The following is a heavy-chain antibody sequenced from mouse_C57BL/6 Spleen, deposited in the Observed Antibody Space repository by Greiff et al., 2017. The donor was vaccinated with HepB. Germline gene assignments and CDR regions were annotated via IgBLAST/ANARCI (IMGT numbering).Heavy chain of an antibody. CDR1: GFTFSDYG. V-gene: IGHV5-17*01. Sequence: DVHLVESGGGLVKPGGSLKLSCAASGFTFSDYGMHWVRQAPEKGLEWVAYISSGSSTIYYADTVKGRFTISRDNAKNTLFLQMTSLRSEDTAMYYCARRYYEYGGWYFDVWGTGTTVTAAS. D-gene: IGHD2-4*01. CDR2: ISSGSSTI. CDR3: ARRYYEYGGWYFDV. J-gene: IGHJ1*03.